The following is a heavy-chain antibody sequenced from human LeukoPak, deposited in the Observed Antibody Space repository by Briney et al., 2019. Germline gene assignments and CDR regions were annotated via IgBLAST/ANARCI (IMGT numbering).Heavy chain of an antibody. CDR3: ARELEYYYVSSGYFLGDYYYYGMDV. Sequence: SQTLSLTCAISGDSVSSNSAAWNWIRQSPSRGLEWLGRTYYRSKWYNDYAVSVKSRITINPDTSKNQFSLQLNSVTPEDTAVYYCARELEYYYVSSGYFLGDYYYYGMDVWGQGTTVTVSS. V-gene: IGHV6-1*01. J-gene: IGHJ6*02. D-gene: IGHD3-22*01. CDR2: TYYRSKWYN. CDR1: GDSVSSNSAA.